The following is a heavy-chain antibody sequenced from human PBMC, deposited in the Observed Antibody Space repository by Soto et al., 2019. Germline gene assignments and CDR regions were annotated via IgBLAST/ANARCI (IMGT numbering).Heavy chain of an antibody. V-gene: IGHV4-59*11. CDR1: GGSISGHY. Sequence: SETLSLTCTVSGGSISGHYWIWIRQSPAKGLEWIGYIFYTGSTNYNPSLKSRVTLSVDTSKNQFSLRLSSVTAADTAVYYCARVGSSGWSPDYWGQGTLVTVSS. CDR2: IFYTGST. CDR3: ARVGSSGWSPDY. J-gene: IGHJ4*02. D-gene: IGHD6-19*01.